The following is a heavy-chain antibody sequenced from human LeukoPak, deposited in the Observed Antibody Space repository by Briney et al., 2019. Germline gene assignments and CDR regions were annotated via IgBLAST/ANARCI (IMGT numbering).Heavy chain of an antibody. D-gene: IGHD3-9*01. CDR3: ARTNYDILTGPFYGMDV. Sequence: GGSVRLSCAGSGFTFSDYYMSWIRQAPGKGLEWVSYISSSSSYTNYADSVKGRFTISRDNAKNSLYLQMNSLRAEDTAVYYCARTNYDILTGPFYGMDVWGKGTTVTVSS. V-gene: IGHV3-11*06. CDR1: GFTFSDYY. J-gene: IGHJ6*04. CDR2: ISSSSSYT.